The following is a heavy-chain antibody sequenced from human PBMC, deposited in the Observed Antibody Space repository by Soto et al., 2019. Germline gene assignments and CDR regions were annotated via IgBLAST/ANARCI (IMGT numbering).Heavy chain of an antibody. Sequence: PSETLSLTCTVSGGSISSYYWSWIRQPPGKGLEWIGYIYYSGSTNYNPSLKSRVTISVDTSKNQFSLKLSSVTAADTAVYYCARVRITGTTIEYYYYYMDVWGKGTTVTVSS. J-gene: IGHJ6*03. D-gene: IGHD1-7*01. CDR3: ARVRITGTTIEYYYYYMDV. V-gene: IGHV4-59*01. CDR1: GGSISSYY. CDR2: IYYSGST.